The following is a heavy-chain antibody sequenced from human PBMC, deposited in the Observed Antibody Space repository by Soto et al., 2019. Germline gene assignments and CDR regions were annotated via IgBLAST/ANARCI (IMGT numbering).Heavy chain of an antibody. V-gene: IGHV3-74*01. CDR3: ARGSNHFDY. CDR2: INSDGNST. D-gene: IGHD4-4*01. CDR1: GFTFSPFW. J-gene: IGHJ4*02. Sequence: EVQLVESGGGLVQPGGSLRLSCAASGFTFSPFWMHWVRQVPGKGPVWVSRINSDGNSTSYADSVKGRFTISRDNAKNTLKPQMKRLSAKDTAVYYCARGSNHFDYWGQGTLVTVSS.